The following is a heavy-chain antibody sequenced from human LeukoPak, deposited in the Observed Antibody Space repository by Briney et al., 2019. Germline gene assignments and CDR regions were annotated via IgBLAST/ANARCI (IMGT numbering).Heavy chain of an antibody. CDR3: ARPSDDCSGGSCYLQIAFDI. CDR1: GFTFSSYV. D-gene: IGHD2-15*01. V-gene: IGHV3-NL1*01. Sequence: GGSLRLSCAASGFTFSSYVMHWVRQAPGKGLEWVSVIYSGGSTYYADSVKGRFTISRDNAKNSLYLQMNSLRAEDTAVYYCARPSDDCSGGSCYLQIAFDIWGQGTLVTVSS. J-gene: IGHJ4*02. CDR2: IYSGGST.